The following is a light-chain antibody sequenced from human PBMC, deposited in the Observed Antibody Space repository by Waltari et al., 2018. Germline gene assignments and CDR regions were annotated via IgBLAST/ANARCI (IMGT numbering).Light chain of an antibody. CDR3: YSTDRTGKQRV. V-gene: IGLV3-10*01. CDR2: EDN. Sequence: SYELTQPPSVSVSPGQTARITCSGDALPNKYGYWYQQKSGQTPVLVNYEDNKRRSGIPERFSGSSSGTMVTLTISGAQVEDEGDYYCYSTDRTGKQRVFGGGTKLTVL. J-gene: IGLJ2*01. CDR1: ALPNKY.